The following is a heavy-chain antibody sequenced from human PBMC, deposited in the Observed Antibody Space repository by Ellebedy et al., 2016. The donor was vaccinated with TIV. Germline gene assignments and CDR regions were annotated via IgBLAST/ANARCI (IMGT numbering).Heavy chain of an antibody. CDR2: IYHSGST. Sequence: MPSETLSLTCTVSGYSISSGYYWGWIRQPPGKGLEWIGSIYHSGSTYYNPSLKSRVTISVNTSKNQLSLKLNSVTAADTAVYYCARRGATIQSGYYFDNWGQGTLVTVSS. CDR3: ARRGATIQSGYYFDN. J-gene: IGHJ4*02. CDR1: GYSISSGYY. V-gene: IGHV4-38-2*02. D-gene: IGHD5-12*01.